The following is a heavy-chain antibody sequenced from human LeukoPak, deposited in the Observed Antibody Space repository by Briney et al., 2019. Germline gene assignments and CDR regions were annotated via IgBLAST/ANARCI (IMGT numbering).Heavy chain of an antibody. J-gene: IGHJ6*02. CDR3: AREMERAGLYYYYYGMDV. CDR2: ISAYNGNT. Sequence: ASVKVSCKASGSTFTRYGLTWLRQAPGQGLGWMGWISAYNGNTNYAQKLQSRFTMTTDTSTTTAYMELRSLRSDDTAVYYCAREMERAGLYYYYYGMDVWGQGTTVTVSS. D-gene: IGHD1-14*01. V-gene: IGHV1-18*01. CDR1: GSTFTRYG.